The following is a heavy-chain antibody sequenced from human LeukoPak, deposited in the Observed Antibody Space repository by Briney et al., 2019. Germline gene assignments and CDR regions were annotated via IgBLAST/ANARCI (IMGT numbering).Heavy chain of an antibody. Sequence: GASVTVTFLASRYTYTHYYIHWVRPAPGQGLEWMGWINPNSGGTNYAQKFQGRVTLIRDTSISTAYMELSRLRSDDTAVYYGAREDNTLFYFDYWGQGTLVTVSS. J-gene: IGHJ4*02. CDR1: RYTYTHYY. V-gene: IGHV1-2*02. CDR2: INPNSGGT. CDR3: AREDNTLFYFDY. D-gene: IGHD2-15*01.